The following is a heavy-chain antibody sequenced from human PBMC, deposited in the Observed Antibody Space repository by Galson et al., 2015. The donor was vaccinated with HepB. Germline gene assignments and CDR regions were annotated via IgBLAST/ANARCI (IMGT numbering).Heavy chain of an antibody. CDR1: GFTFSSYS. Sequence: SLRLSCAASGFTFSSYSMHWVRQAPGKGLEWVSYISSSSNSIHYADSVKGRFTISRDNAKNSLYLQMNSLRDEDTAVCYCARARSYSYEYWGQGTLVTVSS. D-gene: IGHD5-18*01. J-gene: IGHJ4*02. V-gene: IGHV3-48*02. CDR3: ARARSYSYEY. CDR2: ISSSSNSI.